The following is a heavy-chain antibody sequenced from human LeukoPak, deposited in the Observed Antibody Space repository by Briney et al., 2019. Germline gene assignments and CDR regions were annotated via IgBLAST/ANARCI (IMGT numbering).Heavy chain of an antibody. D-gene: IGHD3-10*01. J-gene: IGHJ4*02. V-gene: IGHV3-66*01. CDR1: GFTFDDYA. CDR2: IYSGGST. CDR3: ALTVYGSGSYWDY. Sequence: PGGSLRLSCAASGFTFDDYAMHWVRQAPGKGLEWVSVIYSGGSTYYADSVKGRFTISRDNSKNTLYLQMNSLRAEDTAVYYCALTVYGSGSYWDYWGQGTLVTVSS.